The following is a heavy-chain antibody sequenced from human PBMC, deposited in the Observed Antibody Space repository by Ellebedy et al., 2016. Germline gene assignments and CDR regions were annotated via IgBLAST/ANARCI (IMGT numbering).Heavy chain of an antibody. CDR2: ISGGGDIT. V-gene: IGHV3-23*01. Sequence: GGSLRLXXVASGFAFRNFFMTWVRQAPGGGLEWVSTISGGGDITVSADSVKGRFTISRDNAKNSLYLQMNSLRDEDTAIYYCARVSVANDYWGQGTLATVSS. D-gene: IGHD2-2*01. J-gene: IGHJ4*02. CDR3: ARVSVANDY. CDR1: GFAFRNFF.